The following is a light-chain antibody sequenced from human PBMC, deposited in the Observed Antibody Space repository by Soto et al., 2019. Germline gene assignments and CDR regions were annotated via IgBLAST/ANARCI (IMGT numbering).Light chain of an antibody. J-gene: IGKJ4*01. V-gene: IGKV3-20*01. CDR3: QQYDSTHLT. Sequence: ENVLTQSPGTLSLSPGERATLSCRASQSVTSSFLAWYQQKPGQAPSLLIYGTSSRATGTPDRFSGSGSGTDFTLTISRLEPEDLAVYYCQQYDSTHLTFGGGTKVEIK. CDR1: QSVTSSF. CDR2: GTS.